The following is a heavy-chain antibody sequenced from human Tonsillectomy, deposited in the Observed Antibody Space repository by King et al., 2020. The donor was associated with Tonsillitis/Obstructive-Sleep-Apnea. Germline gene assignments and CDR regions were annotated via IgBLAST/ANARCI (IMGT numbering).Heavy chain of an antibody. CDR1: GGTFSTYA. D-gene: IGHD2-2*01. CDR3: ARVPAPEGYYYYYMDV. J-gene: IGHJ6*03. V-gene: IGHV1-69*01. CDR2: IIPIFGTA. Sequence: QLVQSGAEVKKPGSSVKVSCKASGGTFSTYAISWVRQAPGQGLEWMGGIIPIFGTAKYPQKFQGRITLTADESTTTAYMELRSRRSEDTAVHYCARVPAPEGYYYYYMDVWGKGTTVTVSS.